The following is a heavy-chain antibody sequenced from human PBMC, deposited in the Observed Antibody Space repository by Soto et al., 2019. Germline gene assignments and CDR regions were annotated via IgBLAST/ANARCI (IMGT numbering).Heavy chain of an antibody. CDR3: ATSKVVVVAATLYYYYGMDV. CDR2: IIPIFGTA. V-gene: IGHV1-69*13. J-gene: IGHJ6*02. D-gene: IGHD2-15*01. CDR1: GGTFSSYA. Sequence: GASVKVSCKASGGTFSSYAISWVRQAPGQGLEWMGGIIPIFGTANYAQKFQGRVTITADESTSTACMELSSLRSEDTAVYYCATSKVVVVAATLYYYYGMDVWGQGTTVTVS.